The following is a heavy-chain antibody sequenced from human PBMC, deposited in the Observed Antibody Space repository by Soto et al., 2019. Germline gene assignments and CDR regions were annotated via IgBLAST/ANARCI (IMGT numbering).Heavy chain of an antibody. J-gene: IGHJ4*02. CDR2: ISGYNGNT. CDR3: ASEGPSSVYFDY. Sequence: ASVKVSCKASGYTFTSYYISWVRQAPGQGLEWMGWISGYNGNTNYAQKLQGRVTMTTDTSTSTAYMELRSLRSDDTAVYYCASEGPSSVYFDYWGQGTLVTVSS. CDR1: GYTFTSYY. V-gene: IGHV1-18*01.